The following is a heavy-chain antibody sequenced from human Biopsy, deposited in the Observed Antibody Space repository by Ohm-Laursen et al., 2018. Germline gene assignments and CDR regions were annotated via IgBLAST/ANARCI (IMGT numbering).Heavy chain of an antibody. V-gene: IGHV3-30*03. J-gene: IGHJ4*02. CDR1: GFTFSSHG. CDR3: LREAATGYYRTADF. CDR2: FSYDGINK. D-gene: IGHD3-9*01. Sequence: SLRLSCSASGFTFSSHGMHWVRQAPGKGLEWVAHFSYDGINKHYADSVKGRFTISRDNSRNTLSLQMNSLRVEDTAMYYCLREAATGYYRTADFWGQGTLVTVSS.